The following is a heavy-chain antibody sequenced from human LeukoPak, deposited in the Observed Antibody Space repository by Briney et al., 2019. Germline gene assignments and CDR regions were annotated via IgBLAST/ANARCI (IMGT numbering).Heavy chain of an antibody. J-gene: IGHJ4*02. CDR1: GFTFSSYE. CDR2: ISSSGSTI. V-gene: IGHV3-48*03. Sequence: PGGSLRLSCAASGFTFSSYEMNWVRQAPGKGLEWVSYISSSGSTIYYADSVKGRFTISRDNSKNTLYLEVISLTAEDTAVYYCAKDDAWLRFGEWSQGTLVTVSS. D-gene: IGHD3-10*01. CDR3: AKDDAWLRFGE.